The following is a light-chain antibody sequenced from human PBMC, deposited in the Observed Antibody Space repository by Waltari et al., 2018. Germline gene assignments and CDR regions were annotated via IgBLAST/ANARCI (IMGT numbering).Light chain of an antibody. V-gene: IGLV2-14*03. CDR2: DVS. CDR1: SSDVGGYNY. J-gene: IGLJ1*01. CDR3: SSYRSSSPYV. Sequence: QSALTQPASVSGSPGQSITISCTGTSSDVGGYNYVSWYQQYPGKAPKLMIYDVSYRPSGVFKRFSGSKSGNTASLTISGLQAEDEADYYCSSYRSSSPYVFGTGTKVTVL.